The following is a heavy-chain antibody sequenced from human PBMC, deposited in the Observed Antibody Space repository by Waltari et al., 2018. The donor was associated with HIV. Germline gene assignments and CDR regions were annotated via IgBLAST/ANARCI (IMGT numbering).Heavy chain of an antibody. V-gene: IGHV3-48*01. Sequence: EVQLVESGGGLVQPGGSLRLSCAASGFTFSCYSMNWVRQAPGKGLEWVSYISSSGSTIYYADSVRGRFTISRDNAKNSLYLQLNSLRAEDTAVYYCARDYSGTYADFDYWGQGTLVTVSS. CDR3: ARDYSGTYADFDY. J-gene: IGHJ4*02. CDR2: ISSSGSTI. CDR1: GFTFSCYS. D-gene: IGHD1-26*01.